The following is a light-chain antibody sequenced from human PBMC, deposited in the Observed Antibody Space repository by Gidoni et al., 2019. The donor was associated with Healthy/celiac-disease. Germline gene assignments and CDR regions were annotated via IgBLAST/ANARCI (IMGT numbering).Light chain of an antibody. Sequence: IVFSQSPATLSLSPGERATLSCRASQSVSSYLAWYQQKPGQAPRLLIYDASNRATGIPGRLRGSGAGTDFTITSSRLEHEDVAVYYCQQRSNWHTFGGGTKVEIK. CDR3: QQRSNWHT. V-gene: IGKV3-11*01. CDR1: QSVSSY. J-gene: IGKJ4*01. CDR2: DAS.